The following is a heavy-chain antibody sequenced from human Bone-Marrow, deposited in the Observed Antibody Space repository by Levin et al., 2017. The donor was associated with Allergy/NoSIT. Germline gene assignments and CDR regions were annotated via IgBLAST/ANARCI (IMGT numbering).Heavy chain of an antibody. Sequence: ASETLSLTCTVSGGSISTFYWSWIRQPPGKGLEWIGYIQNSGSINYSPSPKSRATLSVDTSKNQFSLRLTSVTAADAAVYYCAGHHCSSASCHLYFDLWGRGTLVTVSS. CDR2: IQNSGSI. J-gene: IGHJ2*01. V-gene: IGHV4-59*08. CDR1: GGSISTFY. D-gene: IGHD2-2*01. CDR3: AGHHCSSASCHLYFDL.